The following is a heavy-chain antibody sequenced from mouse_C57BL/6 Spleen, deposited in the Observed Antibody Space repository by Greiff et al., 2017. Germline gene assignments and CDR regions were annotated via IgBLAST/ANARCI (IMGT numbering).Heavy chain of an antibody. V-gene: IGHV14-4*01. CDR1: GFNIKDDY. D-gene: IGHD1-1*01. J-gene: IGHJ2*01. Sequence: EVQLQQSGAELVRPGASVKLSCTASGFNIKDDYMHWVKQRPEQGLEWIGWIDPENGDTEYASKFQGKATITADTSSNTAYLQLSSLTSEDTAVYYCTPSTVVHYGGQGTTLTVSS. CDR2: IDPENGDT. CDR3: TPSTVVHY.